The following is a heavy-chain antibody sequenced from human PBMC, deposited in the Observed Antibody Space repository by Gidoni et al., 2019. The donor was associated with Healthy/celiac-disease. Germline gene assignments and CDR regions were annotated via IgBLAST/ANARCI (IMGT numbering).Heavy chain of an antibody. Sequence: EVQLVESGGVVVQPGGSLRLSCAASGFTFDDYAMHWVRQAPGKGLEWVSLISWDGGSTYYADSVKGRFTISRDNSKNSLYLQMNSLRAEDTALYYCAKDKGKDDSSGYYYSYFDYWGQGTLVTVSS. D-gene: IGHD3-22*01. V-gene: IGHV3-43D*03. J-gene: IGHJ4*02. CDR1: GFTFDDYA. CDR2: ISWDGGST. CDR3: AKDKGKDDSSGYYYSYFDY.